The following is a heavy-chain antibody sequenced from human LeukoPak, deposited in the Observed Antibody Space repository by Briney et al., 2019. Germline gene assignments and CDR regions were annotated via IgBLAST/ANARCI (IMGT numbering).Heavy chain of an antibody. V-gene: IGHV4-34*01. CDR3: SRGLVTGYIDY. J-gene: IGHJ4*02. Sequence: SETLTLTCATYGGTFSGYYLRWIRQPPGKGLEWIGEINHSGSTNYNPSLKSRATISVDTSKNQFSLKLSSVTAADPAYYYSSRGLVTGYIDYWGQGTLVTVSS. CDR2: INHSGST. CDR1: GGTFSGYY. D-gene: IGHD3-9*01.